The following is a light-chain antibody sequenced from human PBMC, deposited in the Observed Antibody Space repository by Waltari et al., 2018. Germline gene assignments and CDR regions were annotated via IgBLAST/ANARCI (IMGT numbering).Light chain of an antibody. CDR1: SSDIGNYNY. Sequence: QSALTQPASVSGSPGQPITISCTGTSSDIGNYNYVSWYQQHPAKAPKLMIYDVSNRPSGVSNRVSGSKAGNTAALTISGLQAEDEAVYYCSSYTSSSTLVVFGTGTKVTVL. V-gene: IGLV2-14*03. CDR3: SSYTSSSTLVV. CDR2: DVS. J-gene: IGLJ1*01.